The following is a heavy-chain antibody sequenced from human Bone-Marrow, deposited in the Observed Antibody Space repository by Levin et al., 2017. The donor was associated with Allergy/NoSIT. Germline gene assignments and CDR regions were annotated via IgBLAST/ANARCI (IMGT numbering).Heavy chain of an antibody. D-gene: IGHD4-17*01. J-gene: IGHJ5*02. CDR2: ISSGGSQK. CDR1: GFTFSKYG. V-gene: IGHV3-30*12. CDR3: ARDPDSSDYDDDDSARDWFDP. Sequence: GESLKISCAASGFTFSKYGMHWVRQAPGKGLEWMALISSGGSQKYYSHSVKGRFTSSRDNSKNTLFLQMNNLRVEDTATYYCARDPDSSDYDDDDSARDWFDPWGQGTLVTVSS.